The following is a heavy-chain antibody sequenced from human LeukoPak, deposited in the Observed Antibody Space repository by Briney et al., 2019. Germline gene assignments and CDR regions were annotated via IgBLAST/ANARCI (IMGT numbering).Heavy chain of an antibody. CDR2: ISSNGGST. V-gene: IGHV3-64D*06. D-gene: IGHD1-26*01. Sequence: GGSLKLSCAASGFTFSGSAMHWVRQAPGKGLEYVSAISSNGGSTYYADSVKGRFTISRDNSKNTLYLQMSSLRAEDTAVYYCVPPPVVGATTPVSWGQGTLVTVSS. J-gene: IGHJ4*02. CDR3: VPPPVVGATTPVS. CDR1: GFTFSGSA.